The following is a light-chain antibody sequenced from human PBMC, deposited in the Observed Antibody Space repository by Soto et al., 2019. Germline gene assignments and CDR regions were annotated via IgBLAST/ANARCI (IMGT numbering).Light chain of an antibody. Sequence: QSALTQPASVSGSPGQSITISCTGTSSDVGGYNYVSWYQQHPGKAPKLIIYEVSNRPSGVSDRFSGSKSGNTASLTMSGLQAEDGADYYCSSYTGSRTFVVFGGGTKLTVL. CDR1: SSDVGGYNY. J-gene: IGLJ2*01. V-gene: IGLV2-14*01. CDR2: EVS. CDR3: SSYTGSRTFVV.